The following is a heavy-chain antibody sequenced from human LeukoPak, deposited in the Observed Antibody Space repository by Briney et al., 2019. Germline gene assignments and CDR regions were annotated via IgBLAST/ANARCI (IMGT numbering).Heavy chain of an antibody. J-gene: IGHJ4*02. CDR2: INPNSGGT. D-gene: IGHD6-13*01. CDR1: GYTFTGYY. Sequence: ASVKVSCKAPGYTFTGYYMHWVRQAPGQGLEWMGWINPNSGGTNYAQKFQGRVTMTRDTSISTAYMELSRLRSDDTAVYYCARVSGSIAASDYWGQGTLVTVSS. V-gene: IGHV1-2*02. CDR3: ARVSGSIAASDY.